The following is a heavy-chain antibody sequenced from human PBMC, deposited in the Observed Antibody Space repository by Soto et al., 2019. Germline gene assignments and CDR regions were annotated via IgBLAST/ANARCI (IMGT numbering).Heavy chain of an antibody. CDR1: GGSISSGGYS. CDR2: IYHSGST. V-gene: IGHV4-30-2*01. Sequence: PSETLSLTCAVSGGSISSGGYSWSWIRQPPGKGLEWIGYIYHSGSTYYNPSLKSRVTISVDRSKNQFSLKLSSVTAADTAVYYCARGAPADLDYWGQGTLVPVS. J-gene: IGHJ4*02. CDR3: ARGAPADLDY.